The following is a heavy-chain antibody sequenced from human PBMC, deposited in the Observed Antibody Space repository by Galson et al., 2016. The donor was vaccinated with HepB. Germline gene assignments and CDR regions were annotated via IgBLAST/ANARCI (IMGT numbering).Heavy chain of an antibody. V-gene: IGHV3-21*04. D-gene: IGHD1-26*01. CDR2: ISSNGDFI. CDR3: TKDVGPIFYDY. J-gene: IGHJ4*02. CDR1: GISFSTFS. Sequence: SLRLSCAASGISFSTFSMNWVRQAPGQGLERLSSISSNGDFINYADSVKGRFTISRDNSKNTLYLQMNSLRAEDTAVYHCTKDVGPIFYDYWGQGTLVTVSS.